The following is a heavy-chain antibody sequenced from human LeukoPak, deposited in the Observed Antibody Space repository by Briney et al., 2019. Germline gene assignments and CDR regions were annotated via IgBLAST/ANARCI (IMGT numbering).Heavy chain of an antibody. CDR3: ARRSPPYSGFDY. Sequence: SETLSLTCTVSSGSISSYYWSWIRQPPGKGLEWIGYIYYSGSTNYNPSLKSRVTISVDTSKNQFSLKLSSVTAADTAVYYCARRSPPYSGFDYWGQGTLVTVSS. CDR2: IYYSGST. CDR1: SGSISSYY. V-gene: IGHV4-59*08. J-gene: IGHJ4*02. D-gene: IGHD6-13*01.